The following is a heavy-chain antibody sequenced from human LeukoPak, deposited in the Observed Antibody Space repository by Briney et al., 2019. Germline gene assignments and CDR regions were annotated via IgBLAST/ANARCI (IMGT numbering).Heavy chain of an antibody. D-gene: IGHD1-26*01. J-gene: IGHJ6*03. CDR3: ARDSPGGVVGATDYYYMDV. V-gene: IGHV4-4*07. Sequence: SETLSLTCTVSGGSISSYYWSWIRQPAGKGLEWIGRIYTSGSTNYNPSLKSRVTISVDKSKNQFSLKLSSVTAADTAVYYCARDSPGGVVGATDYYYMDVWGKGTTATVSS. CDR1: GGSISSYY. CDR2: IYTSGST.